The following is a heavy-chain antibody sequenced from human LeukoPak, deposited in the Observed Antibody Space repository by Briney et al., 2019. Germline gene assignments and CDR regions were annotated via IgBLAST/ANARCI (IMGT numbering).Heavy chain of an antibody. CDR1: GFTVNNNY. CDR3: AKDRGSSGWDSLDY. J-gene: IGHJ4*02. Sequence: GSLRLSCAASGFTVNNNYMNWVRQAPGKGLEWVSVIYTGGSTYYADSVKGRFTISRDNPKNTLYLQMNSLRAEDTAVYYCAKDRGSSGWDSLDYWGQGTLVTVSS. V-gene: IGHV3-66*01. CDR2: IYTGGST. D-gene: IGHD6-19*01.